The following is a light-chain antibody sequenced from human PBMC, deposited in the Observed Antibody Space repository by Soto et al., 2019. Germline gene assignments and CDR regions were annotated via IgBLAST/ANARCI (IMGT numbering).Light chain of an antibody. Sequence: IVLTQSPGTLSLSPADRATLSCRASQSINIKYLAWYQQKPGQAPRLLIYGASSRATGIPDRFSGSGSGTDFTLTISRLEPEDFAVYYCQHYSSSPLSWTVGQGTKVELK. J-gene: IGKJ1*01. V-gene: IGKV3-20*01. CDR2: GAS. CDR1: QSINIKY. CDR3: QHYSSSPLSWT.